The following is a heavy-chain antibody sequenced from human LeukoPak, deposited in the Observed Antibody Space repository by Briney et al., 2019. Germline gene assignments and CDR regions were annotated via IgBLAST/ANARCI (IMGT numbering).Heavy chain of an antibody. CDR2: IKQDASEK. Sequence: PGGSLRLSCAASGFTFSGYWMSWVRQAPGKGLEWVATIKQDASEKTYVDSVEGRFTSSRDNAKSSLFLQMDSLRAEDTAVYYCARGLGYSSSWYDYWGQGTLVTVSS. V-gene: IGHV3-7*03. CDR3: ARGLGYSSSWYDY. J-gene: IGHJ4*02. CDR1: GFTFSGYW. D-gene: IGHD6-13*01.